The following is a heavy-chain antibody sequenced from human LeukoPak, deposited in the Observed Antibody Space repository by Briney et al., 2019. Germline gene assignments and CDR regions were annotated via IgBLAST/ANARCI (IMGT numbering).Heavy chain of an antibody. CDR1: GGSFSGYY. D-gene: IGHD3-3*01. CDR2: IDHSGST. J-gene: IGHJ5*02. Sequence: PSETLSLTCAVYGGSFSGYYWTWIRQPPGKGLEWIGEIDHSGSTNYNPSLKSRVTISVDTSKNQFSLKLSSVTAADTAVYYCARAARHGAVRAFYDFWSGYHNWFDPWGQGTLVTVSS. V-gene: IGHV4-34*01. CDR3: ARAARHGAVRAFYDFWSGYHNWFDP.